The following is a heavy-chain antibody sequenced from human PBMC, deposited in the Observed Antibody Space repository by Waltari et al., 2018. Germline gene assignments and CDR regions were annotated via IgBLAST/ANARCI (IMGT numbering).Heavy chain of an antibody. V-gene: IGHV4-39*01. J-gene: IGHJ4*02. D-gene: IGHD6-13*01. CDR1: GGSISSSSYY. CDR3: ARREGIRGSSWNY. CDR2: IYYSGST. Sequence: QLQLQESGPGLVKPSETLSLTCTVSGGSISSSSYYWGWIRQPPGKGLEWIGSIYYSGSTYYNPSLKNRVTISVDTSKNQFSLKLSSVTAADTAVYYCARREGIRGSSWNYWGQGTLVTVSS.